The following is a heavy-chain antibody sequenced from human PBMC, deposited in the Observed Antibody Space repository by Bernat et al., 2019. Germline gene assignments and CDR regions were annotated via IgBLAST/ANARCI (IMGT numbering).Heavy chain of an antibody. Sequence: EVQLVESGGALVQPGGSLRLSCAASGFSFRSYWMSWVRQSPGKGLEWVANIKQDGSDRYYLASVKGRFTISRDNAKNSLYLQMNSLRAEDTAFYYCARSHSSSYFRHTDFWGQGALVTVSS. D-gene: IGHD6-13*01. J-gene: IGHJ4*02. CDR3: ARSHSSSYFRHTDF. CDR2: IKQDGSDR. V-gene: IGHV3-7*02. CDR1: GFSFRSYW.